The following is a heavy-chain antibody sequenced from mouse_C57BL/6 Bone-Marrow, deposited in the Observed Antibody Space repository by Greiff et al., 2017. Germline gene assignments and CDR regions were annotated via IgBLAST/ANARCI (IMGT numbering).Heavy chain of an antibody. D-gene: IGHD3-2*02. V-gene: IGHV5-4*01. CDR1: GFTFSSYA. CDR3: ARDQLSSWFAY. Sequence: EVQVVESGGGLVKPGGSLKLSCAASGFTFSSYAMSWVRQTPEKRLEWVATISDGGSYTYYPDNVKGRFTISRDNAKNNLYLQMSHLKSEDTAMYYCARDQLSSWFAYWGQGTLVTVSA. J-gene: IGHJ3*01. CDR2: ISDGGSYT.